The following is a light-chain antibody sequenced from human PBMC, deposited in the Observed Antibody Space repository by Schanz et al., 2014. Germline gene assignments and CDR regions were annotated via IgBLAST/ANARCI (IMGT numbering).Light chain of an antibody. CDR2: GAS. CDR3: QQRSNWLWT. J-gene: IGKJ1*01. V-gene: IGKV3-11*01. CDR1: QSVSSS. Sequence: EIVLTQSPATLSLSPGERATLSCRASQSVSSSLAWCQQKPGQAPRLLIYGASTRATGIPARFSGSGSGAEFTLTISSLQSEDFAVYYCQQRSNWLWTFGQGTKVEIK.